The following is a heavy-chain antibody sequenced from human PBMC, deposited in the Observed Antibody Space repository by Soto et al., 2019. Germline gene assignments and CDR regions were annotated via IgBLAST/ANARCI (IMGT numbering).Heavy chain of an antibody. CDR1: GYTFTGYY. CDR3: ARDEAYCGGACYSGFWFDS. J-gene: IGHJ5*01. D-gene: IGHD2-21*02. CDR2: INPNSGGT. V-gene: IGHV1-2*02. Sequence: ASVKVSCKSSGYTFTGYYMHWVRQAPGQGLEWMGWINPNSGGTNYAQKFQGRVTMTRDTSISTAYMELSRLRSDDTAVYYCARDEAYCGGACYSGFWFDSLGKGTLVTVAS.